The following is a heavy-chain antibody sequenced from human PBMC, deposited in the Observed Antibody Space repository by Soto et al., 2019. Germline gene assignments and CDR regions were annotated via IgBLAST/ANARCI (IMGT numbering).Heavy chain of an antibody. J-gene: IGHJ4*02. CDR3: ARNIGWYTHDY. V-gene: IGHV4-59*11. CDR1: GDPISAHF. D-gene: IGHD6-19*01. CDR2: ISSSGST. Sequence: QVQLEESGPGLVKPSETLSLTCTVSGDPISAHFWSWIRQPPGKGLEWIGYISSSGSTNYNTSLKSLVTISLDTSENQFSLKLSSVTAADTAVYYCARNIGWYTHDYWGQGTLVTVSS.